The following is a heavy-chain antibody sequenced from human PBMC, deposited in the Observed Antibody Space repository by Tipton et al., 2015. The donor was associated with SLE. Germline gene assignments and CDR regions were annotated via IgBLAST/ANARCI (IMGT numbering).Heavy chain of an antibody. J-gene: IGHJ4*02. CDR3: ATEGAGAGFDY. V-gene: IGHV3-30*04. Sequence: RSLRLSCAASGFTFSSYAMHWVRQAPGKGLEWVAVISYDGSNKYYADSVKGRFTISRDNSKNTLYLQMNSLRAEDTAVYYCATEGAGAGFDYWGQGTLVTVSS. D-gene: IGHD1-26*01. CDR2: ISYDGSNK. CDR1: GFTFSSYA.